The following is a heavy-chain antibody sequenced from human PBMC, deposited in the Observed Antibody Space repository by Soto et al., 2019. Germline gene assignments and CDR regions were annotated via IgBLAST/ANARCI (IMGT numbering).Heavy chain of an antibody. Sequence: QLQLQESGPGLVKPSEALSLTCSVSGGSISSSSYYWGWIRQPPGKGLEWIGSSYYSGSTYYNPYHKSRVTISIDKSKNQFSLKLSSLTAADTAVYYCARLEGLATISYYFDFWGQGTLVTVSS. D-gene: IGHD3-3*01. CDR3: ARLEGLATISYYFDF. CDR2: SYYSGST. CDR1: GGSISSSSYY. J-gene: IGHJ4*02. V-gene: IGHV4-39*01.